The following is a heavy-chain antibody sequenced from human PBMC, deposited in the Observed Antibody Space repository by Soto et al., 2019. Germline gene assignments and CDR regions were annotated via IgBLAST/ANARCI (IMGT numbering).Heavy chain of an antibody. J-gene: IGHJ4*02. CDR3: ARDMGDGEGGYFDY. CDR1: GFTFSSYW. Sequence: EVQLVESGGGLVQPGGSLRLSCAASGFTFSSYWMSWVRQAPGKGLEWVANIKQDGSEKYYVDSVKGRFTISRDNAKNSLYLELISLRGEDTAVYYCARDMGDGEGGYFDYWGQGTLVTVSS. D-gene: IGHD3-16*01. V-gene: IGHV3-7*01. CDR2: IKQDGSEK.